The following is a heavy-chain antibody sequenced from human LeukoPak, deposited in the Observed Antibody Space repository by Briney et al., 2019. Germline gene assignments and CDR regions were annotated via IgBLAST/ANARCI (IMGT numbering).Heavy chain of an antibody. J-gene: IGHJ4*02. CDR3: ARGVYMVRGVIISLFDY. CDR2: INAYNGNT. D-gene: IGHD3-10*01. Sequence: ASVKVSCKASGYTFTSYGISWVRHAPGQGLEWMGWINAYNGNTNYAQRLQGRVTMTTDTSTSTAYMELRSLRSDDTAVYYCARGVYMVRGVIISLFDYWGQGTLVTVSS. V-gene: IGHV1-18*01. CDR1: GYTFTSYG.